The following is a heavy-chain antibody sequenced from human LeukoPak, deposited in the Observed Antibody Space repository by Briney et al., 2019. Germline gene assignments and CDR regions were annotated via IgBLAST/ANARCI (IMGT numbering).Heavy chain of an antibody. V-gene: IGHV3-30-3*01. CDR3: ARDAGGSTVTTSDFDY. Sequence: PGRSLRLSCAASGFTFSSYAMHWARQAPGKGLEWVAVISYDGSNKYYADSVKGRFTISRDNSKNTRYLQMNSLRAEDTAVYYCARDAGGSTVTTSDFDYWGQGTLVTVSS. CDR2: ISYDGSNK. CDR1: GFTFSSYA. J-gene: IGHJ4*02. D-gene: IGHD4-17*01.